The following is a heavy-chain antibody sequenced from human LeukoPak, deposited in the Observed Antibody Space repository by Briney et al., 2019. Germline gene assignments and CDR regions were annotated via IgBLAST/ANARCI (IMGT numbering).Heavy chain of an antibody. CDR1: GASISSYY. CDR2: IYYSVST. CDR3: ARAPTGSYWYFDL. Sequence: SETLSLTCAVSGASISSYYWSWIRQPPGKGLEWIGYIYYSVSTNYNPSLKSRVTISVDTSKNQFSLKLSSVTAADTAVYYRARAPTGSYWYFDLWGRGTLVTVSS. V-gene: IGHV4-59*01. J-gene: IGHJ2*01. D-gene: IGHD7-27*01.